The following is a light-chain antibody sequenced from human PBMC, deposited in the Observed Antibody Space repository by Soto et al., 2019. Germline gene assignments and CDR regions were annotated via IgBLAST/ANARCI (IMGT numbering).Light chain of an antibody. V-gene: IGKV1-39*01. CDR1: QSINSY. CDR3: QQSYSTPLT. J-gene: IGKJ2*01. CDR2: AAS. Sequence: DIQMTQSPSSLSASVGDRVIINCRASQSINSYLNWYQQKPGKAPKLLIYAASSLQSGVPSRFSGSGSGTDFTLTISSLQPEDFATYYCQQSYSTPLTFGQRNKLQIK.